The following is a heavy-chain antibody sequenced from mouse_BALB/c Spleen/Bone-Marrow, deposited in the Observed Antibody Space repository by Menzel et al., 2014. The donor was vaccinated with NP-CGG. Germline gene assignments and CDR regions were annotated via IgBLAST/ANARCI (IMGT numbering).Heavy chain of an antibody. CDR2: IYPGGGYT. J-gene: IGHJ2*01. Sequence: QVQLKEPGAELVRPGTSVKISCKASGYTFTNYWLGWVKQRPGHGLEWIGDIYPGGGYTNYNEKFKGKATLTADTSSSTAYMQLSSLTSEDSAVYFCARRGTGVDYWGQGTTLTVSS. CDR1: GYTFTNYW. V-gene: IGHV1-63*02. CDR3: ARRGTGVDY. D-gene: IGHD4-1*01.